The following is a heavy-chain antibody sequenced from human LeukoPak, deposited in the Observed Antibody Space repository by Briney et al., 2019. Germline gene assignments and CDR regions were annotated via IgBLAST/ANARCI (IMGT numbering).Heavy chain of an antibody. V-gene: IGHV1-69*05. CDR1: GGTFSSYA. CDR3: ARDSSRDGYNSPGY. D-gene: IGHD5-24*01. Sequence: SVKVSCKASGGTFSSYAISWVRQAPGQALEWMGGIIPIFGTANYAQKFQGRVTITTDEHTSTAYMELSSLRSEDTAVYYCARDSSRDGYNSPGYWSQGTLVTVSS. CDR2: IIPIFGTA. J-gene: IGHJ4*02.